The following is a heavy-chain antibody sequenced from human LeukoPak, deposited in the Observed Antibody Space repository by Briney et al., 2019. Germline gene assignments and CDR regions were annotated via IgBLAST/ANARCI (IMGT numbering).Heavy chain of an antibody. V-gene: IGHV5-51*01. D-gene: IGHD1-1*01. CDR3: ARTGNYLDAFNI. CDR2: IYRGDSDT. Sequence: GESLKISCKASGYTSTTYWIGWVRQMPGGGLEWMGSIYRGDSDTRYSPSFQGQVTISVDKSISTAYLQWSSLKASDTATYYCARTGNYLDAFNIWGQGTMVTVSS. CDR1: GYTSTTYW. J-gene: IGHJ3*02.